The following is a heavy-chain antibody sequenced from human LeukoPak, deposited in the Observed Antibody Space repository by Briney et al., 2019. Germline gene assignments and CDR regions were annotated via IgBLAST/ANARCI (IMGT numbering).Heavy chain of an antibody. CDR2: IRYDGSNK. J-gene: IGHJ4*02. CDR3: AKGLFSYSSGPNNFDY. Sequence: PGGSLRLSCAAPGFTFSSYGMHWVRQAPGKGLEWVAFIRYDGSNKYYADSVKGRFTISRDNSKNTLYLQMNSLRAEDTAVYYCAKGLFSYSSGPNNFDYWGQGTLVTVSS. D-gene: IGHD6-19*01. CDR1: GFTFSSYG. V-gene: IGHV3-30*02.